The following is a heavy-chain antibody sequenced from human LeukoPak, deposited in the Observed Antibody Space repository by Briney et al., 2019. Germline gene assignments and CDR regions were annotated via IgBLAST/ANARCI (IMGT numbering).Heavy chain of an antibody. J-gene: IGHJ4*02. Sequence: GGSLRLSCAASGFTFSNYWMSWVRQAPGKGLEWVANINQDGTEKYYVDSMKGRFTISRDNAKNSLYLQMNSLRAEDTAVYYCARDVSRVVPAARYFDYWGQGTLVTVSS. CDR2: INQDGTEK. CDR1: GFTFSNYW. CDR3: ARDVSRVVPAARYFDY. D-gene: IGHD2-2*01. V-gene: IGHV3-7*05.